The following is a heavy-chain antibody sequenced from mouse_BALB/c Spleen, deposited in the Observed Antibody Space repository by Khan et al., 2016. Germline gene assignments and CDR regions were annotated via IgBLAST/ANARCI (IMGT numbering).Heavy chain of an antibody. CDR2: ISTGDST. V-gene: IGHV5-6-5*01. J-gene: IGHJ2*01. CDR1: GFIFRDYA. D-gene: IGHD2-1*01. Sequence: EVELVESGGGLVKPGGSLKLSCPASGFIFRDYAISWVRQTPEKSLEWIASISTGDSTNNGDSAMGRFTTPRDIARNSLVLQMSSLRYEDTAMFYCAREDYGNYGDYFDYWGQGTTLTVSS. CDR3: AREDYGNYGDYFDY.